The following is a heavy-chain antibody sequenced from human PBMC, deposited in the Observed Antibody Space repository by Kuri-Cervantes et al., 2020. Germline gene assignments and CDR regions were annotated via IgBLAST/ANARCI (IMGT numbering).Heavy chain of an antibody. V-gene: IGHV3-30*03. CDR1: GFTFSSYG. CDR2: ISYDGSNK. J-gene: IGHJ6*02. Sequence: LSLTCAASGFTFSSYGMHWVRQAPGKGLEWVAVISYDGSNKYYADSVKGRFTISRDNSKNTLYLQMNSLRAEDTAVYYCARDREGMSGMDVWGQGTTVTVSS. CDR3: ARDREGMSGMDV. D-gene: IGHD6-13*01.